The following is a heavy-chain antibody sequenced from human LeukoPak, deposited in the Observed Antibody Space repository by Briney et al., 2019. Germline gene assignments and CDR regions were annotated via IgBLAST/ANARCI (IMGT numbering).Heavy chain of an antibody. Sequence: QPGRSLRLSCAASGFTFDDYAMNWVRQVPGRGLEWVSGINWNGRITEYADSVKDRFTISRQNTKNSLYLYMNNLGGEDTALYFCARGSVQLWLRDTYYYMDVWGKGTTVTVSS. CDR2: INWNGRIT. J-gene: IGHJ6*03. D-gene: IGHD5-18*01. CDR3: ARGSVQLWLRDTYYYMDV. CDR1: GFTFDDYA. V-gene: IGHV3-20*04.